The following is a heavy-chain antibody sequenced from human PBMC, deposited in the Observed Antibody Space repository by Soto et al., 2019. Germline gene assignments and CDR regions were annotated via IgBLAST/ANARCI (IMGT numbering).Heavy chain of an antibody. V-gene: IGHV1-2*02. CDR2: FNPNSGDT. CDR3: EREDSAGLALDY. D-gene: IGHD6-13*01. Sequence: GASVKVSCKASGYTFTAYSMHWVRQAPGQGLEWIGWFNPNSGDTVYAEKFQGRVTLTRDTSISTAYMELSSLRSDDAALYYCEREDSAGLALDYWGQGTLVTVSS. CDR1: GYTFTAYS. J-gene: IGHJ4*02.